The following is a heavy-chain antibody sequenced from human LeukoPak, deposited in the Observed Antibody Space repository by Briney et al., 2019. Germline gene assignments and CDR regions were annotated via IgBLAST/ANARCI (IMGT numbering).Heavy chain of an antibody. Sequence: SESLSLTCTVSGGSISSYYWSWIRQPPGKGLEWIGYIYYSGSTNYNPSLKSRVTISVDTSKNQFSLKLSSVTAADTAVYYCASRREYSSSSYYYYGMDVWGQGTTVTVSS. CDR1: GGSISSYY. CDR3: ASRREYSSSSYYYYGMDV. CDR2: IYYSGST. D-gene: IGHD6-6*01. V-gene: IGHV4-59*08. J-gene: IGHJ6*02.